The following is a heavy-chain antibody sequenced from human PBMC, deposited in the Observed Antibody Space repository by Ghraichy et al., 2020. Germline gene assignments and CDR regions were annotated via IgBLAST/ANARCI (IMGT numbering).Heavy chain of an antibody. V-gene: IGHV1-69*13. CDR2: IIPIFGTA. Sequence: SVKVSCKASGGTFSSYAISWVRQAPGQGLEWMGGIIPIFGTANYAQKFQGRVTITADESTSTAYMELSSLRSEDTAVYYCALTGDGGNYFDYWGQGTLVTVSS. CDR1: GGTFSSYA. CDR3: ALTGDGGNYFDY. J-gene: IGHJ4*02. D-gene: IGHD7-27*01.